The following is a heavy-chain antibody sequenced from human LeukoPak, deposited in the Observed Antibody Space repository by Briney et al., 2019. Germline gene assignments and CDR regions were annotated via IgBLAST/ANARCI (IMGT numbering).Heavy chain of an antibody. V-gene: IGHV4-61*02. CDR3: ARDYYDSSASINWFDP. J-gene: IGHJ5*02. CDR1: GGSITSGIYY. Sequence: SETLSLTCTVSGGSITSGIYYWGWIRQPAGKGLEWIGRLYTDGSTRYNPALKSRVTISVGKSKNQFSLKLSSVTAADTAVYYCARDYYDSSASINWFDPWGQGTLVTVSS. D-gene: IGHD3-22*01. CDR2: LYTDGST.